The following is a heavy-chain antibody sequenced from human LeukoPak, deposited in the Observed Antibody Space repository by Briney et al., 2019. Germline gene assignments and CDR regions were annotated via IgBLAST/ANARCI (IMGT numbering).Heavy chain of an antibody. CDR3: ARDGYHFDSSGFYSLDY. CDR2: IYSSGTT. CDR1: GGSINNYY. J-gene: IGHJ4*02. V-gene: IGHV4-4*07. D-gene: IGHD3-22*01. Sequence: SETLSLTCTVSGGSINNYYWSWIRQSAGKGLEWIGRIYSSGTTNYNPSLKSRVIMSVDTSKNQLSLKLSSVTAADTAVYYCARDGYHFDSSGFYSLDYWGQGTLVTVSS.